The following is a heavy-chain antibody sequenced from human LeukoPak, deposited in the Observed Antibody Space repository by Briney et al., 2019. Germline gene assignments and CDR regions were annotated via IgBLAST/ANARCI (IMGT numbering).Heavy chain of an antibody. V-gene: IGHV3-64*01. CDR1: GFTLSSYA. CDR3: ARDGHYDILTGYFQD. D-gene: IGHD3-9*01. J-gene: IGHJ1*01. Sequence: GGSLRLSCAASGFTLSSYALHWVRQAPGKGLEYVSAISSNGGSTYYANSVKGRFTISRDNSKNTLYLQMNSLRAEDTAVYYCARDGHYDILTGYFQDWGQGTLVTVSS. CDR2: ISSNGGST.